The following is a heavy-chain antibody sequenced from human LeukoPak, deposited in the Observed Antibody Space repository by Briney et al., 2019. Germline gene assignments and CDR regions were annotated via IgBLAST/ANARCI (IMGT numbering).Heavy chain of an antibody. CDR2: ISHDGINK. CDR1: GFTFSIYA. CDR3: ARASRRDSSAYYYEY. Sequence: PGGSLRLSCAASGFTFSIYAMHWVRQAPGKGLEWVAVISHDGINKDHADSVKGRFAISRDNPKNALFLQMNSLRAEDTAVYFCARASRRDSSAYYYEYWGQGSLVTVSS. J-gene: IGHJ4*02. V-gene: IGHV3-30*09. D-gene: IGHD3-22*01.